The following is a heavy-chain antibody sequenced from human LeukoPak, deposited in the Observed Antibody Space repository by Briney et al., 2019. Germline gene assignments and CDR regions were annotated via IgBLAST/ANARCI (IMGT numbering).Heavy chain of an antibody. V-gene: IGHV3-53*01. D-gene: IGHD2-15*01. CDR2: IYSGGST. Sequence: RGSLRLSCAASGFTVSSNYMSWVRQAPGKGLEWVSVIYSGGSTYYADSVKGRFTISRDNSKNTLYLQMNSLRAEDTAVYYCARVSCSGGSCYFDYWGQGTLVTVSS. CDR3: ARVSCSGGSCYFDY. CDR1: GFTVSSNY. J-gene: IGHJ4*02.